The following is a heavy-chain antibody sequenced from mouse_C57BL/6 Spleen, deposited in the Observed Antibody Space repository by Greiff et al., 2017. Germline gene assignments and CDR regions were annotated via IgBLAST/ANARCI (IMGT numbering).Heavy chain of an antibody. V-gene: IGHV5-16*01. CDR3: ARSDYGYDWAMDY. Sequence: VQLKQSEGGLVQPGSSMKLSCTASGFTFSDYYMAWVRQVPEKGLEWVANINYDGSSTYYLDSLKSRFIISRDNAKNILYLQMSSLKSEDTATYYCARSDYGYDWAMDYWGQGTSVTVSS. J-gene: IGHJ4*01. CDR1: GFTFSDYY. CDR2: INYDGSST. D-gene: IGHD2-2*01.